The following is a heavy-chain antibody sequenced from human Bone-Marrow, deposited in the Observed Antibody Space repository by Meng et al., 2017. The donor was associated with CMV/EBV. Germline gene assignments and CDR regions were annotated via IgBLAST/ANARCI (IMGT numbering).Heavy chain of an antibody. CDR2: TYYRSKRYN. CDR3: ARGRGGAAAVYYGMDV. V-gene: IGHV6-1*01. Sequence: SETRSSTCALPGDSASSNSAAWNWIMQSPSRGLEWQGRTYYRSKRYNDYAVSEKRRITITPDTSKTQLSPQLHSVNPEDTAVYYCARGRGGAAAVYYGMDVWGQETTVTVSS. J-gene: IGHJ6*02. CDR1: GDSASSNSAA. D-gene: IGHD6-13*01.